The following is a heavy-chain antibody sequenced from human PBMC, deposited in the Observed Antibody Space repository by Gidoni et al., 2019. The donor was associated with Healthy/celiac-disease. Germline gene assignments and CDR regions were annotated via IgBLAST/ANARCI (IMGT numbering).Heavy chain of an antibody. V-gene: IGHV4-34*01. D-gene: IGHD6-13*01. CDR1: GGSFSGYY. J-gene: IGHJ4*02. CDR3: GRVKARRIAAAGTPFDY. Sequence: QVQLQQWGAGLLKPSETLSLTCAVYGGSFSGYYWSWIRQPPGKGLEWIGEINHSGSTNYNPSLKSGVTISVDTSKNQFSLKLSSVTAAETAVYYCGRVKARRIAAAGTPFDYWGQGTLVTVSS. CDR2: INHSGST.